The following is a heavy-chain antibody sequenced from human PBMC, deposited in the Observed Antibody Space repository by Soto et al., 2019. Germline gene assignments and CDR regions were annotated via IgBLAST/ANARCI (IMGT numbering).Heavy chain of an antibody. CDR2: IIPILGIA. CDR3: ARENGYYDGSGTGTVVD. CDR1: GGTFSSYT. J-gene: IGHJ4*02. V-gene: IGHV1-69*04. Sequence: SVKVSCKASGGTFSSYTISWVRQAPGQGLEWTGRIIPILGIANYAQKFQGRVTITADKSTSTAYMELSSLRSEDTAVYYCARENGYYDGSGTGTVVDWGQGTLVTVSS. D-gene: IGHD3-10*01.